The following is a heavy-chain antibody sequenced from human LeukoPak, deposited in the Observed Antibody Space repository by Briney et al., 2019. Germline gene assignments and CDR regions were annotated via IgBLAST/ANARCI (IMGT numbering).Heavy chain of an antibody. J-gene: IGHJ4*02. CDR3: AKGRGPGGIARHYIDY. Sequence: PGGSLRLSCAASRCTFRDYAMNWVRQAPGKGLEWVSSISGSSGNTYYTDSVKGRFTISRDNSKSTLYLQMNSLRAEDTAVYYCAKGRGPGGIARHYIDYWGQGTLVIVSS. CDR1: RCTFRDYA. V-gene: IGHV3-23*01. D-gene: IGHD2-21*01. CDR2: ISGSSGNT.